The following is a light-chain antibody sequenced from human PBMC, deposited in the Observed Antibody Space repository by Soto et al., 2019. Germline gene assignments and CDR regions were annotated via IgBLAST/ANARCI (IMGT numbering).Light chain of an antibody. CDR3: QQYGSSGT. Sequence: EIVLTQSPATLSLSPGDRATLSCRASPSVPNFLAWYQQKPGQAPRLLIYGAFNRATGIPARFSGSGSGTDFTLTISRLEPEDFAVYYCQQYGSSGTFGQGTKVDIK. J-gene: IGKJ1*01. CDR1: PSVPNF. CDR2: GAF. V-gene: IGKV3-20*01.